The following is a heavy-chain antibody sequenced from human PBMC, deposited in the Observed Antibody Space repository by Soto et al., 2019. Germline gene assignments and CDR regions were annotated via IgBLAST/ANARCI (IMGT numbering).Heavy chain of an antibody. CDR1: GGTFSSYA. CDR3: ARALFGASLVGGRYYGIDV. Sequence: QVQLVQSGAEVKKPGSSVKVSCKASGGTFSSYAISWVRQAPGQGLEWMGGIIPIFGTANYAQKFQGRVTITAHESTSTAYMELSSLRAEDTAVYYCARALFGASLVGGRYYGIDVWGQGTPVTVSS. J-gene: IGHJ6*02. CDR2: IIPIFGTA. V-gene: IGHV1-69*01. D-gene: IGHD2-21*01.